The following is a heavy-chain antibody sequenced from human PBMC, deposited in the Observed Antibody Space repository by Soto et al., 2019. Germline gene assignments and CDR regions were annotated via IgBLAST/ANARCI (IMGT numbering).Heavy chain of an antibody. D-gene: IGHD4-17*01. CDR3: ARADYGDYWFDP. CDR1: GGSISSYY. J-gene: IGHJ5*02. Sequence: SETLSLTCTVSGGSISSYYWSWIRQPPGKGLEWIGYIYYSGSTNYNPSPKSRVTISVDTSKNQFSLKLSSVTAADTAVYYCARADYGDYWFDPWGQGTLVTVSS. V-gene: IGHV4-59*01. CDR2: IYYSGST.